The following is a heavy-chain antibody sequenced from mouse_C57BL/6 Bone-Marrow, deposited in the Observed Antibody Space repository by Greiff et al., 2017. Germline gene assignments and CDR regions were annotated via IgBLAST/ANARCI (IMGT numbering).Heavy chain of an antibody. V-gene: IGHV1-9*01. J-gene: IGHJ3*01. CDR3: ARRYYGSSYWFAY. CDR2: ILPGSGST. Sequence: QVQLKESGAELMKPGASVKLSCKATGYTFTGYWIEWVKQRPGHGLELIGEILPGSGSTNYNEKFKGKATFTADTSSNTAYMQLSSLTTEDSAIYYCARRYYGSSYWFAYWGQGTLVTVSA. D-gene: IGHD1-1*01. CDR1: GYTFTGYW.